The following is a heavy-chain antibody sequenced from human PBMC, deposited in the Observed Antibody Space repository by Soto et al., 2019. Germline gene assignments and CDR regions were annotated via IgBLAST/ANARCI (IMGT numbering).Heavy chain of an antibody. CDR3: ARVVGSSGWYYGSFDI. J-gene: IGHJ3*02. CDR2: IHQSGST. Sequence: QVQLQQWGAGLLKPSETLSLTCAVYGGSFSGSYWNWIRQPPGKGLEWIGEIHQSGSTNYNPSLKSRRTISVDTSKNQFSLKLSSVTAADSAVYYCARVVGSSGWYYGSFDIWGPGTMVTVSS. D-gene: IGHD6-19*01. CDR1: GGSFSGSY. V-gene: IGHV4-34*01.